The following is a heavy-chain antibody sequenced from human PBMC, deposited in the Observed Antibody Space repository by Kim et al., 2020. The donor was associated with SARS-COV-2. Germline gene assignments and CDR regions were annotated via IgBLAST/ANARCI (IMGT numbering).Heavy chain of an antibody. CDR1: GFTFSSHW. D-gene: IGHD6-19*01. V-gene: IGHV3-74*01. CDR3: ARRQFTSGWYYFDY. CDR2: INSDGSTT. Sequence: GGSLRLSCAASGFTFSSHWMHWVRQAPGKGRVWVSRINSDGSTTSYADSVKGRFTISRDNAKNTLYLQMNSLVAEDTAVYYCARRQFTSGWYYFDYWGQGTLVTLSS. J-gene: IGHJ4*02.